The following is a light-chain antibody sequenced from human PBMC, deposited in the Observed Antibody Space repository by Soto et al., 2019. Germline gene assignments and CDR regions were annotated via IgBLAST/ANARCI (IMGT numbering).Light chain of an antibody. V-gene: IGKV1-39*01. CDR3: QQSYSSFT. CDR2: AAS. CDR1: QSISSW. Sequence: DIQMTQSPSTLSASVGDRVTITCRASQSISSWVAWYQQKPGKAPKLLTYAASSLQSGVPSRFSGSGSGTDFTLTISSLQPEDFATYYCQQSYSSFTFGPGTKVDIK. J-gene: IGKJ3*01.